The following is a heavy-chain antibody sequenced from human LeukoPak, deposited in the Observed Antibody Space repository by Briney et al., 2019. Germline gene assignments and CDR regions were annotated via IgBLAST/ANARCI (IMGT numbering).Heavy chain of an antibody. CDR2: ISSSGSTI. V-gene: IGHV3-48*03. J-gene: IGHJ4*02. Sequence: GGSLRLYCAASGFTFSSYEMNWVRQAPGKGLEWVSYISSSGSTIYYADSVKGRFTISRDNAKNSLYLQMNSLRADDTAFYYCASHRDGYNYVPDYWGQGTLVTVSS. CDR3: ASHRDGYNYVPDY. D-gene: IGHD5-24*01. CDR1: GFTFSSYE.